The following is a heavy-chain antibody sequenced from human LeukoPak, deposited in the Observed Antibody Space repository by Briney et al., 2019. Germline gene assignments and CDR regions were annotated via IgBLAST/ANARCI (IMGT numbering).Heavy chain of an antibody. V-gene: IGHV4-39*01. D-gene: IGHD4-23*01. CDR1: GGSISSSSYY. CDR3: ASFHGGNLLRPYYDYMDV. CDR2: IYYSGST. J-gene: IGHJ6*03. Sequence: SETLSLTCTVSGGSISSSSYYWGWIRQPPGKGLEWIGSIYYSGSTYYNPSLKSRVTISVDTSKNQFSLKLSSVTAADTAVYYCASFHGGNLLRPYYDYMDVWAKGTTVTVSS.